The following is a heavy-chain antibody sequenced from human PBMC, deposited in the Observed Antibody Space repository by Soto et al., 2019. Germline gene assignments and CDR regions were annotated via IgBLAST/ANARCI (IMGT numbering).Heavy chain of an antibody. D-gene: IGHD1-1*01. CDR3: VRGTPTPGLDI. Sequence: QPGGSLRLSCAASGFTFSSYGMHWVRQAPGKGLEWVAVIWYDGSNKYYADSVKGRFTISRDNSKNTLYLQMNSLRAEDTAVYYCVRGTPTPGLDIWGRGTTVTVSS. V-gene: IGHV3-33*01. CDR2: IWYDGSNK. J-gene: IGHJ6*02. CDR1: GFTFSSYG.